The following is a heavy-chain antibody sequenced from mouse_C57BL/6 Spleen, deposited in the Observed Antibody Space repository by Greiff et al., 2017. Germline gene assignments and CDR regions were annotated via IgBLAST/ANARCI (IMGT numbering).Heavy chain of an antibody. D-gene: IGHD1-1*01. CDR3: ARYGYYGSTPRFDV. J-gene: IGHJ1*03. V-gene: IGHV1-69*01. CDR2: IDPSDSYT. CDR1: VYTFTSYW. Sequence: VQLQQPGAELVMPGASVQLSCKSSVYTFTSYWMHWVKQRPGQGLEWIGAIDPSDSYTNYNQKFKGNSTLTVDKSSSKAYMQLSSLTSEDSAVYYCARYGYYGSTPRFDVWGTGTTVTVSS.